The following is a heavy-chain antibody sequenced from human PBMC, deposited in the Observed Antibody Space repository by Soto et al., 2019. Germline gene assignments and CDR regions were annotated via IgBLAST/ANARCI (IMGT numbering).Heavy chain of an antibody. J-gene: IGHJ4*02. Sequence: GGSLRLSCAASGFTFSSYGMHWVRQAPGKGLEWVAVISYDGSNKYYADSVKGRFTISRDNSKNTLYLQMNSLRAEDTAVYYCAKGIAAAGNRENYWGQGTLVTVSS. CDR3: AKGIAAAGNRENY. CDR1: GFTFSSYG. CDR2: ISYDGSNK. V-gene: IGHV3-30*18. D-gene: IGHD6-13*01.